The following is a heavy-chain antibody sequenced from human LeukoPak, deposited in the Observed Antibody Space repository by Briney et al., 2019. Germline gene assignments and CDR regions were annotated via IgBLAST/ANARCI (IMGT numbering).Heavy chain of an antibody. D-gene: IGHD6-19*01. CDR1: GGSVSSYY. V-gene: IGHV4-4*09. CDR2: IYNSESP. J-gene: IGHJ2*01. CDR3: ARFHSGPGGWYVLWYFDL. Sequence: SETLSLTCTASGGSVSSYYWSWIGQPPGKGLEGIGYIYNSESPKYTSSLESRVTLSVDTSKNQLFLKLTSVTAEDTAVYYCARFHSGPGGWYVLWYFDLWGRGTLVTVSS.